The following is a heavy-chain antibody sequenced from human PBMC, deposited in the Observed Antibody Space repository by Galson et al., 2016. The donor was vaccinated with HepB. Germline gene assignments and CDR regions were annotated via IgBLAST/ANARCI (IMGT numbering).Heavy chain of an antibody. D-gene: IGHD6-19*01. J-gene: IGHJ4*02. CDR2: IYPSDSDT. CDR1: GYTFTSYW. V-gene: IGHV5-51*01. Sequence: QSGAEVKNPGESLKISCKVSGYTFTSYWIGWVRQMPGKGLEWMGIIYPSDSDTKYSPSFQGQVTISVDKSINTPFLQWASLKASDTAIYYCARQFKSGWYGFEDSWGQGTLVTVSS. CDR3: ARQFKSGWYGFEDS.